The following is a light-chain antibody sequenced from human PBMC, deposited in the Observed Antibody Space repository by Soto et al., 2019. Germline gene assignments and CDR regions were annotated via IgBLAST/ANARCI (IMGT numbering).Light chain of an antibody. CDR3: QQSFRSPIT. Sequence: EIPMTQSASSLSASVGDPVSIXCRASQSVALSVIWYQQKPGKAPKRLIYVAFTLESGGPSRFSGSGSATEFTRTIRSLQPEDFATYYGQQSFRSPITFGQGTRLEIK. CDR1: QSVALS. V-gene: IGKV1-39*01. J-gene: IGKJ5*01. CDR2: VAF.